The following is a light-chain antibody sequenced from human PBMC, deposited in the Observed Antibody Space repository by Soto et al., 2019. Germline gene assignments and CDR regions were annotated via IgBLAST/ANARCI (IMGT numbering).Light chain of an antibody. CDR2: GAS. Sequence: EIVMTQSPATLSVSPGERATLSRRASQSVSSKLAWYQQKPGQAPRVLIYGASTRATGIPARFSGSGSGTEFTLTISSLQSEDFAVYYCQHYNDWPPTWTFGQGTRVEIK. J-gene: IGKJ1*01. V-gene: IGKV3-15*01. CDR1: QSVSSK. CDR3: QHYNDWPPTWT.